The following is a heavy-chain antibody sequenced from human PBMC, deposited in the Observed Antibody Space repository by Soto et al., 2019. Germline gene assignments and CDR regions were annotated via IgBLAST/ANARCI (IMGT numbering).Heavy chain of an antibody. J-gene: IGHJ6*02. CDR1: GFTFSSYE. Sequence: GGSLRLSCAASGFTFSSYEMNWVRQAPGKGLEWVSYISSSGSTIYYADSVKGRFTISRDNAKNSLYLQMNSLRAEDTAVYYCARDNGCGYSYLHGMDVWVQGTTVTVSS. CDR3: ARDNGCGYSYLHGMDV. CDR2: ISSSGSTI. D-gene: IGHD5-18*01. V-gene: IGHV3-48*03.